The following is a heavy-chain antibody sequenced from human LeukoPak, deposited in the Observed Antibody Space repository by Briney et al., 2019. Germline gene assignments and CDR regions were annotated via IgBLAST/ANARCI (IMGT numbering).Heavy chain of an antibody. D-gene: IGHD6-19*01. CDR1: GFTFSSYA. CDR2: ISYDGSNK. CDR3: ARARGGWSDAFDI. Sequence: GGSLRLSCAASGFTFSSYAMHWVRQAPGKGLEWVAVISYDGSNKYYADSVKGRFTISRDNSKNTLYLQMNSLRAEDTAVYYCARARGGWSDAFDIWGQGTMVTVSS. V-gene: IGHV3-30*04. J-gene: IGHJ3*02.